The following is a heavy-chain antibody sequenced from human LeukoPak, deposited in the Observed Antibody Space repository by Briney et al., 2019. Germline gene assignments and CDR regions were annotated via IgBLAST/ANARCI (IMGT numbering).Heavy chain of an antibody. CDR3: AKGGSYSSSWYFDY. Sequence: GGSLRLSCAASGFTFSSYGMHWVRQAPGRGLEWVAFIRYDGSNKYYADSVKGRFTISRDNSKNTLYLQMNSLRAEDTAVYYCAKGGSYSSSWYFDYWGQGTLVTVSS. V-gene: IGHV3-30*02. CDR2: IRYDGSNK. D-gene: IGHD6-13*01. J-gene: IGHJ4*02. CDR1: GFTFSSYG.